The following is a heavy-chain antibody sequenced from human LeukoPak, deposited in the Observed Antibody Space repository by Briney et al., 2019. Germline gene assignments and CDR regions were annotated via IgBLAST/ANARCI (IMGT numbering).Heavy chain of an antibody. CDR3: SKDSDSGSHGYYYYMDV. D-gene: IGHD1-26*01. CDR2: ISWDSGSI. CDR1: GFNFDDYA. Sequence: GRSLRISCAASGFNFDDYAIHWVRQTPGKGLELVSGISWDSGSIGYAASVQGRFTISTDNSKNSAYLHMNSLRAEDTAMYYCSKDSDSGSHGYYYYMDVWGKGATVTVSS. V-gene: IGHV3-9*01. J-gene: IGHJ6*03.